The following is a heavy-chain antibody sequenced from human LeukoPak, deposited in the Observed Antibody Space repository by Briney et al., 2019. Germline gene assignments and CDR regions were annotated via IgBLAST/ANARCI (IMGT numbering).Heavy chain of an antibody. CDR1: GFTFSNYW. D-gene: IGHD6-13*01. CDR2: INSDGGSR. Sequence: PGGSLRLSCAASGFTFSNYWMHWVRQAPGMGLVWVSRINSDGGSRNYADSVQGRFTISRDNAKSTLFLQMNSLRAEDTAVYYCASASSHRIAAGGDYWGQGILVAVSS. J-gene: IGHJ4*02. CDR3: ASASSHRIAAGGDY. V-gene: IGHV3-74*01.